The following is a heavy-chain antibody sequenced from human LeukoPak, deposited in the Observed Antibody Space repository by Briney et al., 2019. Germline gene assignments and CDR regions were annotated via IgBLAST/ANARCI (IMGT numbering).Heavy chain of an antibody. Sequence: GGSLRLSCVASGFTFSTYDMQWVRQAPGKGLEWVSGINRSGRTYYTDSVKGRFTISRDNSKSTLYLEMNSQRAEDTAVYYCAQGGYFAFDFWGQGTMVTVSS. CDR1: GFTFSTYD. V-gene: IGHV3-23*01. CDR3: AQGGYFAFDF. CDR2: INRSGRT. J-gene: IGHJ3*01. D-gene: IGHD2-2*03.